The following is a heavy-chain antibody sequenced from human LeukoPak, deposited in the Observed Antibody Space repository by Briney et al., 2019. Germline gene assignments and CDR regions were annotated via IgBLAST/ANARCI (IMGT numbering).Heavy chain of an antibody. CDR1: GYSFTSYW. J-gene: IGHJ4*02. Sequence: GESLKISCKGSGYSFTSYWIGWVRQMPGEGLERMGIIYPGDSDITYSPSLQGRVTISADKSISTAYLQWSSLKASDTAMYYCVAGTYSYYFDYWGQGTLVTVSS. D-gene: IGHD3-10*01. V-gene: IGHV5-51*01. CDR2: IYPGDSDI. CDR3: VAGTYSYYFDY.